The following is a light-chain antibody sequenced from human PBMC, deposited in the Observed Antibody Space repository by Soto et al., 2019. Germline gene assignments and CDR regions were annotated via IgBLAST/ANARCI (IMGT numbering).Light chain of an antibody. CDR3: HQYNDWPRT. CDR1: QTLSVN. Sequence: EIVVTQSPATLSVSPGVSATLSCRATQTLSVNLAWYQQKPGQAPRLLIYGASRRATGIPARFSGSGSGTEFTLTISSLQSEEFAVYYCHQYNDWPRTFGQGTKVEIK. CDR2: GAS. J-gene: IGKJ1*01. V-gene: IGKV3-15*01.